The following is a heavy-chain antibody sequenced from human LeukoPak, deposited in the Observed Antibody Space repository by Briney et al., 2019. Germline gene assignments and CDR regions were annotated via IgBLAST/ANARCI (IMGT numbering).Heavy chain of an antibody. CDR1: GFTFSSYE. CDR3: AREEGGNYFDA. J-gene: IGHJ4*02. D-gene: IGHD1-26*01. CDR2: IGSSGTTI. V-gene: IGHV3-48*03. Sequence: GGSLRLSCAASGFTFSSYEMNWVRQAPGKGLEWVSYIGSSGTTIYYADSVKGRFTISSDNAKNSLYLQMNSLRAEDTAVYYCAREEGGNYFDAWGQGTLVTVSS.